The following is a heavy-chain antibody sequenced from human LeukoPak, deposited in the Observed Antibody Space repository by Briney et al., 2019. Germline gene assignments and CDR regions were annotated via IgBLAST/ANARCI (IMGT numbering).Heavy chain of an antibody. J-gene: IGHJ4*02. CDR2: IYHSGST. CDR1: GHSISSGYY. Sequence: SETLSLTCAVSGHSISSGYYWGWIRQPPGKGLEWIGSIYHSGSTYYNPSLKSRVTISVGTSKNQFSLKLSSVTAADTAVYYCAGSDYSIPWGQGTLVTVSS. V-gene: IGHV4-38-2*01. D-gene: IGHD4-11*01. CDR3: AGSDYSIP.